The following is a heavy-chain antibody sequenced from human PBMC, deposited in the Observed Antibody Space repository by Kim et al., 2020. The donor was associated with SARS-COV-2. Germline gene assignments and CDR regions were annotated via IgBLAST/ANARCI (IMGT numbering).Heavy chain of an antibody. CDR3: VRQKGYASGFDY. CDR2: T. V-gene: IGHV1-3*01. Sequence: TNYSGQFQGRLAFTRDTSASTAYMELSNLKSEDTAEFYCVRQKGYASGFDYWGQGTPVTVSP. J-gene: IGHJ4*02. D-gene: IGHD3-10*01.